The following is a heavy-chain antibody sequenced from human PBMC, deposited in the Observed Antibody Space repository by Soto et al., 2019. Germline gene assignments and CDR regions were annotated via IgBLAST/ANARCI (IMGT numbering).Heavy chain of an antibody. CDR3: ASDRDGYYQGPFDN. V-gene: IGHV3-30*03. Sequence: HVQLTESGGGVVRPGRSLRLSCEASGFTFSMSGMQWVRQAPGKGLEWVAVISYDGSDKFYADFVKGRFTISRDNSKYTLFLEMNSLRVEDTAVYYCASDRDGYYQGPFDNWGQGTLVTVSS. CDR1: GFTFSMSG. D-gene: IGHD1-26*01. CDR2: ISYDGSDK. J-gene: IGHJ4*02.